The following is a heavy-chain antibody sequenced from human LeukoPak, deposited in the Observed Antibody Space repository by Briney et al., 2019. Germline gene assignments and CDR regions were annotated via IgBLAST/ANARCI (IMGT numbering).Heavy chain of an antibody. Sequence: GGSLRLSCAVSGFTFSSYWMSWVRQAPGKVLEWVDNIKQDGSEKYYVDSVKGRFTISRDNAKNSLYLQMNSLRAEDTAVYYCARDRNDYMDFWGKGTTVTVSS. J-gene: IGHJ6*03. V-gene: IGHV3-7*01. CDR1: GFTFSSYW. CDR3: ARDRNDYMDF. CDR2: IKQDGSEK. D-gene: IGHD1-1*01.